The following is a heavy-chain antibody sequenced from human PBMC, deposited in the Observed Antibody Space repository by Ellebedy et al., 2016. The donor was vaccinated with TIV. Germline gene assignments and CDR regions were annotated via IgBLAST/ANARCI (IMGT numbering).Heavy chain of an antibody. J-gene: IGHJ4*02. CDR3: ARGPPGVLFY. CDR2: IYYSGST. D-gene: IGHD3-10*01. V-gene: IGHV4-61*01. CDR1: GGSVSSGSYY. Sequence: SETLSLXXTVSGGSVSSGSYYWSWIRQPPGKGLEWIGYIYYSGSTNYNPSLKSRVTISVDTSKNQFSLKLSSVTATDTAVYYCARGPPGVLFYWGQGTLVTVSS.